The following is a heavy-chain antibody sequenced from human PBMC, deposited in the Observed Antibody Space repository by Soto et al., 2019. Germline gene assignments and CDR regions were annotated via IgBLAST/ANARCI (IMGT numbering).Heavy chain of an antibody. CDR2: INHSGST. CDR1: GGSFSGYY. Sequence: QVQLQQWGAGLLKPSETLSLTCAVYGGSFSGYYWSWIRQPPGKGLEWIGEINHSGSTNYNPSLKSRVPISVDTSKNQFSLKLSSVTAADTAVYYCARERVIAAAARFDYWGQGTLVTVSS. D-gene: IGHD6-13*01. V-gene: IGHV4-34*01. J-gene: IGHJ4*02. CDR3: ARERVIAAAARFDY.